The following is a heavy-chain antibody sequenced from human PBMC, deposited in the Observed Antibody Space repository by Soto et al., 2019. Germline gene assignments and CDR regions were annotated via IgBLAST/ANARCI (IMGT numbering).Heavy chain of an antibody. CDR3: ARATMVRGVADY. CDR1: GYTFTSYA. J-gene: IGHJ4*02. V-gene: IGHV1-3*01. CDR2: INAGNGNT. Sequence: QVQLVQSGAEVKKPGASVKVSCKASGYTFTSYAMHWVRQAPGQRLEWMGWINAGNGNTKYSQKFQGRVTITRDTSASTAYMELSSLRSEDTAVYYCARATMVRGVADYWGQGTLVTVSS. D-gene: IGHD3-10*01.